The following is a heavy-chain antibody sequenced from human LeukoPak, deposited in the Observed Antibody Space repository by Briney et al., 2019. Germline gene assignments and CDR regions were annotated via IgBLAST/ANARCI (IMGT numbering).Heavy chain of an antibody. CDR2: IYYSGST. V-gene: IGHV4-59*01. D-gene: IGHD3-16*01. CDR3: ARDVGRSYDLDY. Sequence: TASETLSLTCTVSGGSISSYYWSWIRQPPGKGLEWIGYIYYSGSTNYNPSLKSRVTISVDTSKNQFSLKLSSVTAADTAVYYCARDVGRSYDLDYWGQGTLVTVSS. CDR1: GGSISSYY. J-gene: IGHJ4*02.